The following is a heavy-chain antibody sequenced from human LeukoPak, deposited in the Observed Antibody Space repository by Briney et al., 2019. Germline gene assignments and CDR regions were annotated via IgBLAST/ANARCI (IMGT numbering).Heavy chain of an antibody. CDR3: ATGLPRPVHAFDI. D-gene: IGHD4-11*01. CDR1: GYTLTELS. V-gene: IGHV1-24*01. Sequence: ASVKVFCKVSGYTLTELSMHWVRQAPGKGLEWMGGFDPEDGETIYAQKFQGRVTMTEDTSTDTAYMELSSLRSEDTAVYYCATGLPRPVHAFDIWGQGTMVTVSS. CDR2: FDPEDGET. J-gene: IGHJ3*02.